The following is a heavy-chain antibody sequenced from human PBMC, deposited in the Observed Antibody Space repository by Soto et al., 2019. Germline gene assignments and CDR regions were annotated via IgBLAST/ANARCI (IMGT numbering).Heavy chain of an antibody. CDR2: IIPIFGTA. CDR1: GGTFSSYA. D-gene: IGHD4-17*01. Sequence: QVQLVQSGAEVKKPGSSVKVSCKASGGTFSSYAISWVRQAPGQGLEWMGGIIPIFGTANYAQKFQGRVTITADKPTSTAYMELSSLRSEDTAVYYCARDPTVTTVFYYGMDVWGQGTTVTVSS. CDR3: ARDPTVTTVFYYGMDV. V-gene: IGHV1-69*06. J-gene: IGHJ6*02.